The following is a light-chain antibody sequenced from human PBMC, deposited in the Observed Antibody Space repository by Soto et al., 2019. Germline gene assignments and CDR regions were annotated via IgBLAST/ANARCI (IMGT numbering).Light chain of an antibody. Sequence: DIQMTQSPSALSASVGDRVTITCRASQSISTYLNWYQVKPGKAPRLLIYGASSLQSGVPSRFSGTGSGTDFTLTISALQPEDFATYSCQQSYNLPPWTFGQGTTVEVK. V-gene: IGKV1-39*01. J-gene: IGKJ1*01. CDR3: QQSYNLPPWT. CDR1: QSISTY. CDR2: GAS.